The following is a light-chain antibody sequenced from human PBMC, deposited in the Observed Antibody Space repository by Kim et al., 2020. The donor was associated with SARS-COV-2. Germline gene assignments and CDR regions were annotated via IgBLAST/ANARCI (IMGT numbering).Light chain of an antibody. CDR1: SSDVGGYNY. V-gene: IGLV2-14*03. CDR2: DVS. J-gene: IGLJ3*02. Sequence: PGQSITISCSGTSSDVGGYNYVSWYQQHPGKAPKLIIYDVSDRPSGVSDRFSGSKSGNTASLTISGLQAEDEADYHCSSYTTSNTWVFGGGTQLTV. CDR3: SSYTTSNTWV.